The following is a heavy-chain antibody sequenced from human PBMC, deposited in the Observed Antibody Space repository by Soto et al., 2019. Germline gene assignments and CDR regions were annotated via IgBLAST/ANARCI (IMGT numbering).Heavy chain of an antibody. D-gene: IGHD7-27*01. CDR1: GGSISTVDYW. CDR2: IYDGGRT. V-gene: IGHV4-30-4*01. Sequence: QVQLQESGPGLVKPSQTLSLTCTVSGGSISTVDYWWSWIRQSPDMGLEWIGHIYDGGRTYNNPSLESRVAMSVDKSKRQRSLTLSSVSAADTAVYYCARGPSGDKVDSWGQGTLVTVSS. J-gene: IGHJ4*02. CDR3: ARGPSGDKVDS.